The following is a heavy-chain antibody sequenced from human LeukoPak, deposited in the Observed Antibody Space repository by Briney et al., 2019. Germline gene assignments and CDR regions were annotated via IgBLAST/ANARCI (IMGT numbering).Heavy chain of an antibody. D-gene: IGHD1-26*01. Sequence: GGSLRLSCAASGFTFSSYAMHWVRQAPGEGLEWVAVISYDGSNKYYADSVKGRFTISRDNSKNTLYLQMNSLRAEDTAVYYCARFPVGSYYWGQGTLVTVSS. CDR1: GFTFSSYA. CDR2: ISYDGSNK. V-gene: IGHV3-30*04. CDR3: ARFPVGSYY. J-gene: IGHJ4*02.